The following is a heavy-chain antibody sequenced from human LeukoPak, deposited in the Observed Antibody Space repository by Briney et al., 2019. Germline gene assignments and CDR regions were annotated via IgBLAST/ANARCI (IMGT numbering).Heavy chain of an antibody. CDR3: ARVAPHHYDSSGFGYFDL. D-gene: IGHD3-22*01. CDR2: IKQDGSEK. J-gene: IGHJ2*01. Sequence: GGSLRLSCAASGFTFSSYWMSWVRQAPGKGLEWVANIKQDGSEKYYVDSVKGRFTISRDNAKNSLYLQMNSLRAEDTAVYYCARVAPHHYDSSGFGYFDLWGRGTLVTVSS. V-gene: IGHV3-7*01. CDR1: GFTFSSYW.